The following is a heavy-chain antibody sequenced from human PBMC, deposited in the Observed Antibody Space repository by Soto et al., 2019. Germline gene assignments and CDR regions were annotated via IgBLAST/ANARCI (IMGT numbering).Heavy chain of an antibody. CDR2: ISGSGGST. D-gene: IGHD1-26*01. CDR3: AKHQGLLHDFDY. CDR1: GFTFSSYA. Sequence: EVQLLESGGGLVQPGGSLRLSCAASGFTFSSYAMSWVRQAPGKGLEWVSAISGSGGSTYYADSVKGRFTISRDNSKNTLYLQMTSLRAEDTAVYYCAKHQGLLHDFDYWGQGPLVNVSS. J-gene: IGHJ4*02. V-gene: IGHV3-23*01.